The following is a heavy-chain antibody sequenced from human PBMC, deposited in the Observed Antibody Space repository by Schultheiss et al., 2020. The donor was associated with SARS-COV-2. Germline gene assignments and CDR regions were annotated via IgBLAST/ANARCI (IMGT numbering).Heavy chain of an antibody. CDR1: GFTFTNYW. V-gene: IGHV3-7*04. J-gene: IGHJ3*02. CDR3: ARDDI. CDR2: INENGRES. Sequence: GGSLRLSCAASGFTFTNYWMTWVRQAPGKRLERVANINENGRESSYLDSVRGRFTISRDNGKNSLYLQMNDLRAEDTAVYFCARDDIWGQGAMVTVSS.